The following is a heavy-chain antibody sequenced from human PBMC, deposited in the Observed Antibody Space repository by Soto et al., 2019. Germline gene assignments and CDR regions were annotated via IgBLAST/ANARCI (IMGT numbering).Heavy chain of an antibody. CDR3: ARDAPGTTRRYYYYGMDV. D-gene: IGHD1-1*01. V-gene: IGHV1-18*01. CDR2: ISAYNGNT. J-gene: IGHJ6*02. CDR1: GYTFTSYG. Sequence: ASVKVSCKASGYTFTSYGISWVRQAPGQGLEWMGWISAYNGNTNYAQKLQGRVTMTTDTSTSTAYMELRSLRSDDTAVYYCARDAPGTTRRYYYYGMDVWGQGTTVTVSS.